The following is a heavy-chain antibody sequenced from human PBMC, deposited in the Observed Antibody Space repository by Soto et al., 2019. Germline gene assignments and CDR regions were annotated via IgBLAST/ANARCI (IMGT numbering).Heavy chain of an antibody. D-gene: IGHD3-10*02. CDR3: ARDHATMSFDY. CDR2: ISSSSSHI. J-gene: IGHJ4*02. Sequence: SLRLSCTASGFTFSTYSMNWVRQAPGKGLEWVSSISSSSSHIHYADSVKGRFTISRDNAKNSLYLQMNSLRAEDTALYYCARDHATMSFDYWGQGTLVTVSS. CDR1: GFTFSTYS. V-gene: IGHV3-21*01.